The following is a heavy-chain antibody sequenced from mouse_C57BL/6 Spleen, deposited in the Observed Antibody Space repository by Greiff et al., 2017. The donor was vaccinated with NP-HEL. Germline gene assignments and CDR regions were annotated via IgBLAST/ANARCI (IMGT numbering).Heavy chain of an antibody. CDR3: ARDCPGYFDV. J-gene: IGHJ1*03. V-gene: IGHV5-4*01. Sequence: EVMLVESGGGLVKPGGSLKLSCAASGFTFSSYAMSWVRQTPEKRLEWVATISDGGSYTYYPDNVKGRFTISRDNAKNNLYLQMSHLKSEDTAMYYCARDCPGYFDVWGTGTTVTVSS. CDR2: ISDGGSYT. CDR1: GFTFSSYA.